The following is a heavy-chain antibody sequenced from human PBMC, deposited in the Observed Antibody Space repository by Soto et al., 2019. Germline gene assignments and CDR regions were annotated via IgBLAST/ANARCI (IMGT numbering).Heavy chain of an antibody. J-gene: IGHJ5*02. D-gene: IGHD3-10*01. CDR2: IYYSGST. V-gene: IGHV4-31*03. Sequence: SETLSLTCTVSGGSISSGGYYWSWIRQHPGKGLEWIGYIYYSGSTYYNPSLRSRVTISVDTSKNQFSLKLTSVTAADTAVYSCGGFAVRAGAGWFDPWGQGTLVTVSS. CDR3: GGFAVRAGAGWFDP. CDR1: GGSISSGGYY.